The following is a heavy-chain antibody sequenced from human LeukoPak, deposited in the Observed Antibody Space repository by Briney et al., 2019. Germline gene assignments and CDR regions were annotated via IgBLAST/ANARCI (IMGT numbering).Heavy chain of an antibody. CDR1: GFIFSSYS. CDR2: TSSRSTYI. CDR3: AKAVWVDGSTTFDY. V-gene: IGHV3-21*04. J-gene: IGHJ4*02. D-gene: IGHD3-10*01. Sequence: GGSLRLSCAAPGFIFSSYSMIWVRQAPGKGLEWVSCTSSRSTYIYYADSLKGRFTISRDNAKNSLYLQMNSLRAEDTALYYCAKAVWVDGSTTFDYWGQGTLVTVSS.